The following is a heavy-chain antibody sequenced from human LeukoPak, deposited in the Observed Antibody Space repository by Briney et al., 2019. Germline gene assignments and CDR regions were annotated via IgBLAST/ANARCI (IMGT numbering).Heavy chain of an antibody. D-gene: IGHD3-10*01. Sequence: PGGSLRLSCAASGFTFSSYAMSWVRQAPGKGLEWVSAISGSGGSTYYADSVKGRFTISRDNSKNTLYLQMNSLRAEDTAVYYCAKEGPMVRGVRNAFDIWGQGTMVTVSS. CDR1: GFTFSSYA. CDR3: AKEGPMVRGVRNAFDI. J-gene: IGHJ3*02. V-gene: IGHV3-23*01. CDR2: ISGSGGST.